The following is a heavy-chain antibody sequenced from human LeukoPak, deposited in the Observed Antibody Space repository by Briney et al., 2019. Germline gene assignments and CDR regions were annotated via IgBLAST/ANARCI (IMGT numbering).Heavy chain of an antibody. CDR2: INWNGGSR. V-gene: IGHV3-20*04. CDR1: GFTFSSYG. CDR3: VRDGHGDSDAFDI. Sequence: RAGGSLRLSCAASGFTFSSYGMSWVRQVPGKGLEWVSGINWNGGSRGYADSVKGRFTMSRDNAKNSVYLQMNSLRAEDTAFYYCVRDGHGDSDAFDIWGQGTMVTVSS. J-gene: IGHJ3*02. D-gene: IGHD4-17*01.